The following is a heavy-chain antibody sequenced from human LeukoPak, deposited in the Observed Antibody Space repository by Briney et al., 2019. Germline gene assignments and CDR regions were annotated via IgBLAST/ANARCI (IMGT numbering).Heavy chain of an antibody. Sequence: PGGSLRLSCAASGFTFSSYSMNWVRQAPGKGLEWVSSIGSSSSNYKYYADSVKGRFTISRDNAKNSLYLQMNSLRAEDTAVYFCARESPATSYYDSSGYKDFWGQGTLVTVSS. V-gene: IGHV3-21*01. CDR2: IGSSSSNYK. J-gene: IGHJ4*02. CDR3: ARESPATSYYDSSGYKDF. D-gene: IGHD3-22*01. CDR1: GFTFSSYS.